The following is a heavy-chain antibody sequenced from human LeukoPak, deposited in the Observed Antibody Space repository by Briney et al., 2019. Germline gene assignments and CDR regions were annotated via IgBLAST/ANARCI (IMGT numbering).Heavy chain of an antibody. Sequence: GGSLRLSCAPSGFTLRDYAMSWVRQAPGKGLEWVSAIDGSGASTKYADSVKGRFTISRDNFKNTLHLQMNSLRAEDTAVYYCARDHIAAVGWVYFDYWGQGTPVTVSS. D-gene: IGHD6-13*01. CDR3: ARDHIAAVGWVYFDY. V-gene: IGHV3-23*01. CDR2: IDGSGAST. CDR1: GFTLRDYA. J-gene: IGHJ4*02.